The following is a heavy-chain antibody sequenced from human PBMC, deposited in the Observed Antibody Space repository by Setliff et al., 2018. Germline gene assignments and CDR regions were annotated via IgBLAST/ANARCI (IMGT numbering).Heavy chain of an antibody. J-gene: IGHJ6*03. Sequence: SATLSLTCTVSGGSISSYYWSWIRQPAGKGLEWIGHIYIGGSANYNPSPKSRVTMSIDTSKNQFSLKLNSVTAADMAVYYCAREQWLDPPGYYYMDVWAKGTTVTVSS. CDR2: IYIGGSA. CDR1: GGSISSYY. CDR3: AREQWLDPPGYYYMDV. V-gene: IGHV4-4*07. D-gene: IGHD6-19*01.